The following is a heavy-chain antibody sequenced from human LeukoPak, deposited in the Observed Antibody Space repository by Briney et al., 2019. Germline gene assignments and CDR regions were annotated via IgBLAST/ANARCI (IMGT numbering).Heavy chain of an antibody. CDR2: IRYDGSNK. J-gene: IGHJ3*02. CDR3: ARGPSARFFGVAKGAFDI. D-gene: IGHD3-3*01. V-gene: IGHV3-30*02. CDR1: GFTFSTYT. Sequence: PGGSLRLSCAASGFTFSTYTMNWVRQAPGKGLEWVAFIRYDGSNKYYADSVKGRFTISRDNSKNTLDLQMNSLRAEDTAVYYCARGPSARFFGVAKGAFDIWGQGTMVTVSS.